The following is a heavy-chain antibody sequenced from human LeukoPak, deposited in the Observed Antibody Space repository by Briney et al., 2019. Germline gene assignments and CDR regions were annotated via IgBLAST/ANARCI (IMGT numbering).Heavy chain of an antibody. D-gene: IGHD3-10*01. J-gene: IGHJ6*02. Sequence: SETLSLTCAVYGGSFSGYYWSWIRQPPGKGLEWIGEINHSGSTNYNPSLKSRVTISVDTSKNQFSLKLSSVTAADTAVYYCARARYYYGSGSYFRYYYGMDVWGQGTTVTVSS. CDR3: ARARYYYGSGSYFRYYYGMDV. V-gene: IGHV4-34*01. CDR1: GGSFSGYY. CDR2: INHSGST.